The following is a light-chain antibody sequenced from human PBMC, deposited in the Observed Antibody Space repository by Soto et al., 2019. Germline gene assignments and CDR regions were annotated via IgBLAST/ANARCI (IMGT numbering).Light chain of an antibody. CDR2: LGS. CDR3: MQALQTPRT. J-gene: IGKJ1*01. V-gene: IGKV2-28*01. Sequence: DIVMTQSPLSLPVTPGEPASISCRSSESLLHINGNNYLDWYLQKPGQSPQVLIYLGSNRPSGVPDRFSGRGSSTEFTLKISRVEAEDVGIYYCMQALQTPRTFGQGTKVEIK. CDR1: ESLLHINGNNY.